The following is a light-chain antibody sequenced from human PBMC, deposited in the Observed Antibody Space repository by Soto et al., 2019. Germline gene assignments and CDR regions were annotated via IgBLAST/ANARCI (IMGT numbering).Light chain of an antibody. CDR2: AAS. CDR1: QGIRNF. Sequence: DIQMTQSPTSLSASVGDRVTITCRASQGIRNFVAWYQQKLGKPPKLLIYAASTLQSGVPSRFSGSGSGTDFTLTINSLQPEDVATYSCQKYSSVPVFGPGTKVEI. V-gene: IGKV1-27*01. J-gene: IGKJ3*01. CDR3: QKYSSVPV.